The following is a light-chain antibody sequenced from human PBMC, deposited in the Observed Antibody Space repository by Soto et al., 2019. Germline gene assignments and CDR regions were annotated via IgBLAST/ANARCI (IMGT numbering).Light chain of an antibody. J-gene: IGKJ5*01. CDR1: QAVSITF. Sequence: VLAQTPGTLSLSPGESATLSCRASQAVSITFLTWYQQKPGQAPRLLIFGASKRATGIPDRFSGSGSGRDFTLTISGLEPVDFAVYYCQQYGSSPLISFGQGTRLE. V-gene: IGKV3-20*01. CDR2: GAS. CDR3: QQYGSSPLIS.